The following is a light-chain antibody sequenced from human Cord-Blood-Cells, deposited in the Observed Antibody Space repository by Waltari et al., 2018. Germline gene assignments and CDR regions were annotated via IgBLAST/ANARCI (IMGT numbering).Light chain of an antibody. V-gene: IGKV2-29*02. Sequence: DIVMTQTPLSLSVTPGQPASISCKSSQSLLHSDGKTYLYWYLQKPGQSPQLLIYEVSSLFSGVPDRFSGSGSGTDFTLKISREEAEDVGVYYCMQGIHRPYTFGQGTKLEI. CDR3: MQGIHRPYT. CDR1: QSLLHSDGKTY. CDR2: EVS. J-gene: IGKJ2*01.